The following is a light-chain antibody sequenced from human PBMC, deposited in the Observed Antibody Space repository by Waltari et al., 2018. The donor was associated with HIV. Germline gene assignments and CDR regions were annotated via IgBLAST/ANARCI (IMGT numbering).Light chain of an antibody. CDR2: WAS. CDR3: QQYYRTPPA. J-gene: IGKJ1*01. CDR1: QSILSDSNKKYY. Sequence: DVVITQSPDALVGSLGERATIICKASQSILSDSNKKYYLAWYQQRPGQPPKLLVYWASTREAGVPARFSGSGSGTDFTLTISNLQAEDAAIYYCQQYYRTPPAFGQGTKVEV. V-gene: IGKV4-1*01.